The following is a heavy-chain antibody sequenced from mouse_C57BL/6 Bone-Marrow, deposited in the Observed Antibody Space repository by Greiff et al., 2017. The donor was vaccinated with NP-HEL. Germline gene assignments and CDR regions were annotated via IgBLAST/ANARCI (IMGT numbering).Heavy chain of an antibody. Sequence: VQLQQSGAELVRPGASVTLSCKASGYTFTDYEMHWVKQTPVHGLEWIGAIDPETGGTAYNPKFKGKAILTADKSSSTAYMELRSLTSEDSAVYYCTREGGLYYDYGGDYWGQGTTLTVSS. V-gene: IGHV1-15*01. D-gene: IGHD2-4*01. CDR1: GYTFTDYE. CDR3: TREGGLYYDYGGDY. CDR2: IDPETGGT. J-gene: IGHJ2*01.